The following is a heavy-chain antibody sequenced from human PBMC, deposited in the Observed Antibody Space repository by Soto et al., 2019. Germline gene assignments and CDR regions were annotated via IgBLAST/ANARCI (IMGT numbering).Heavy chain of an antibody. CDR2: IYYSGST. Sequence: SSETLSLTCTVSGGSISSSSYYWGWIRQPPGKGLEWIGSIYYSGSTYYNPSLKSRVTISVDTSKNQFSLKLSSVTAADTAVYYCARTGGHYDFWSGYGYYYYYGMDVWGQGTTVTVSS. CDR3: ARTGGHYDFWSGYGYYYYYGMDV. D-gene: IGHD3-3*01. CDR1: GGSISSSSYY. V-gene: IGHV4-39*01. J-gene: IGHJ6*02.